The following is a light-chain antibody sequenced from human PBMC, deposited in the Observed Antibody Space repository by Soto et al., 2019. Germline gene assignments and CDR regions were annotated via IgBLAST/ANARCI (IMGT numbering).Light chain of an antibody. V-gene: IGKV3-20*01. CDR1: QSVSNY. CDR2: GAF. CDR3: QQYGSSPRG. Sequence: EIVLTQSPGTLSLCPGERATLSCRASQSVSNYLAWYQQKPGQAPRLLIYGAFSRATGIPDRFSGSGSGTDFTLTISRLEPEDFAVYYCQQYGSSPRGFGQGTKVEIK. J-gene: IGKJ1*01.